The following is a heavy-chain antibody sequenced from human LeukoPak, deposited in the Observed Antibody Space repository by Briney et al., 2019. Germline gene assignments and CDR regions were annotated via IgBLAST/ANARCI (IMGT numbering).Heavy chain of an antibody. CDR1: GYGFTSHW. CDR3: ARPMSGHYSSLDY. D-gene: IGHD1-26*01. J-gene: IGHJ4*02. Sequence: GESLKISCKGSGYGFTSHWIGWVRQMPAKSLEWMGIIYPGDSGTRYSPSFQGQVTITVDKSINTAYLQWSSLKASDTAIYYCARPMSGHYSSLDYWGQGTLVTVSS. CDR2: IYPGDSGT. V-gene: IGHV5-51*01.